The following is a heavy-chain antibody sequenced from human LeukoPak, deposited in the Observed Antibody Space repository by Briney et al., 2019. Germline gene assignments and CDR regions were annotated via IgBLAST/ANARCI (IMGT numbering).Heavy chain of an antibody. V-gene: IGHV3-21*01. CDR2: ISSSSYI. J-gene: IGHJ6*02. Sequence: GGSLRLSCAASGFTFSSYSMNWVRQAPGKGLEWVSSISSSSYIYYADSVKGRFTISRDNAKNSLYLQMNSLGAEDTAVYYCARDSFDFWSGYLSVGYYYYGMDVWGQGTTVTVSS. D-gene: IGHD3-3*01. CDR3: ARDSFDFWSGYLSVGYYYYGMDV. CDR1: GFTFSSYS.